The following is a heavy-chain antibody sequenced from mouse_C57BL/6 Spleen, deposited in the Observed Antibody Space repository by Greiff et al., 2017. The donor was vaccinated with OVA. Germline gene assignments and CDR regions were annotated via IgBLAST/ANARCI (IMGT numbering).Heavy chain of an antibody. Sequence: VQLQQSGPELVKPGASVKLSCKASGFAFSSSWMNWVKQRPGKGLEWIGRIYPGDGDTNYNGKFKGKATLPADKSSSNAYLQLSSLTSEDSAVYCCARCGYDDYAMDYWGQGTSVTVSS. CDR1: GFAFSSSW. J-gene: IGHJ4*01. CDR3: ARCGYDDYAMDY. V-gene: IGHV1-82*01. D-gene: IGHD2-2*01. CDR2: IYPGDGDT.